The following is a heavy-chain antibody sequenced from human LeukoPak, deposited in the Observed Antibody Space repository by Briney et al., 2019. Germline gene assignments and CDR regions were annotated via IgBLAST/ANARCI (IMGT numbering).Heavy chain of an antibody. CDR1: GGSFSGYY. CDR3: ARPHYDFWSGRFFDY. CDR2: INHSGST. Sequence: SETLSLTCAVYGGSFSGYYWSWIRQPPGKGLEWIGEINHSGSTNYNPSLKSRVTISVDTSKDQFSLKPSSVTAADTAVYYCARPHYDFWSGRFFDYWGQGTLVTVSS. J-gene: IGHJ4*02. D-gene: IGHD3-3*01. V-gene: IGHV4-34*01.